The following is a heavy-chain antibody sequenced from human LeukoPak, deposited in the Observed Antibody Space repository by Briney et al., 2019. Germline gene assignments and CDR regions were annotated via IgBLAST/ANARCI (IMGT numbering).Heavy chain of an antibody. CDR3: ARGYGSGRKGDWFDP. Sequence: GGSLRLSCAASGFTFSSYWMHWVRQAPGKGLVWVSRINSDGSSTSYADSVKGRFTISRDNAKNTLYLQMISLRAEDTAVYYCARGYGSGRKGDWFDPWGQGTLVAVSS. CDR2: INSDGSST. D-gene: IGHD3-10*01. V-gene: IGHV3-74*01. CDR1: GFTFSSYW. J-gene: IGHJ5*02.